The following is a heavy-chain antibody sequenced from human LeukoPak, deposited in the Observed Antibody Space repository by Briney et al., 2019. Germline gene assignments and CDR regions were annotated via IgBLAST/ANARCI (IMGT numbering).Heavy chain of an antibody. J-gene: IGHJ4*02. D-gene: IGHD6-19*01. CDR3: ARDPLYSSGWYMN. CDR2: IYSGGST. V-gene: IGHV3-53*01. CDR1: GFTVSSNY. Sequence: GGSLRLSCAASGFTVSSNYMSWVRQAPGKGLEWVSVIYSGGSTYYADSVKGRFTISRDNSKNTLYLQMNSLRAEDTAVYYCARDPLYSSGWYMNWGQGTLVTVSS.